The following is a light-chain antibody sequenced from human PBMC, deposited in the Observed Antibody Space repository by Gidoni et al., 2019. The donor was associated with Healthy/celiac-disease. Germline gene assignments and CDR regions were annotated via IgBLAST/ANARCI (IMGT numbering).Light chain of an antibody. CDR3: QQYGSSPLT. Sequence: EIVFTQSPGTLSLSPGERATHSCRASQSVSSSYLAWYQQKPGQAPRLLIYGASSRATGIPDRFIGSGSGTDFNLNISRLEPEDFAVYYCQQYGSSPLTFGGGTKVEIK. V-gene: IGKV3-20*01. CDR1: QSVSSSY. J-gene: IGKJ4*01. CDR2: GAS.